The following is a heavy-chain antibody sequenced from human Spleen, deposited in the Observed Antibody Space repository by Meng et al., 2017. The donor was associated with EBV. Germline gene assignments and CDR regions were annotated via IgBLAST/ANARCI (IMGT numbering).Heavy chain of an antibody. CDR2: IYSGSCT. Sequence: VKLVESGGGLLQAGGSLSLSCEACWVMWVRQAPGEGLEWVSVIYSGSCTYYADSVKGRFTISRDNTKNILYLQMNSLRAEDTAVYFCSRDLAGSDDDWGQGTLVTVSS. CDR3: SRDLAGSDDD. J-gene: IGHJ4*02. V-gene: IGHV3-53*01. CDR1: V. D-gene: IGHD6-25*01.